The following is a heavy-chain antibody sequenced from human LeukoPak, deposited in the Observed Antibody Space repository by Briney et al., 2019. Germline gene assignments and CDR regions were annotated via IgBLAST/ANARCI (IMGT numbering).Heavy chain of an antibody. D-gene: IGHD4-17*01. CDR3: ATTVTTRSPYYFDY. Sequence: GESLKISCKGSGYSFTSYWISWVRQMPGEGLEWMGRIDPSDSYTNYSPSFQGHVTISADKSISTAYLQWSSLKASDTAMYYCATTVTTRSPYYFDYWGQGTLVTVSS. V-gene: IGHV5-10-1*01. CDR2: IDPSDSYT. CDR1: GYSFTSYW. J-gene: IGHJ4*02.